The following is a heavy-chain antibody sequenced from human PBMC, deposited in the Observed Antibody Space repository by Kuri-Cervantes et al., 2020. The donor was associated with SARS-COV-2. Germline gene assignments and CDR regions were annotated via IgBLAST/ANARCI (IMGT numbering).Heavy chain of an antibody. CDR1: AFTFSSHW. CDR3: ARGRFRDY. V-gene: IGHV3-7*01. Sequence: GGSLRLSCAASAFTFSSHWMSWVRQAPGKGLEWVANIKQDGSEKYYVDSVKGRFTISRDNAKNSLYLQMNSLRAEDTAVYYCARGRFRDYWGQGTLVTVSS. J-gene: IGHJ4*02. CDR2: IKQDGSEK. D-gene: IGHD2-21*01.